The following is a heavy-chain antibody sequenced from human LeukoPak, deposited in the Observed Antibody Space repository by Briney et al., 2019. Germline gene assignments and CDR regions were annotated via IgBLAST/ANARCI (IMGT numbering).Heavy chain of an antibody. Sequence: GGSLRLSCAASGFTLNNAWMSWVRQAPGKGLEWLGRIKRETDGGTIDYAAPVEGRFTISRDDSRNTLYLQMDSLKIEDTAVYYCTTDRYYDNSKLQFQHWGQGTLVTVSS. J-gene: IGHJ1*01. V-gene: IGHV3-15*01. CDR2: IKRETDGGTI. CDR1: GFTLNNAW. CDR3: TTDRYYDNSKLQFQH. D-gene: IGHD3-22*01.